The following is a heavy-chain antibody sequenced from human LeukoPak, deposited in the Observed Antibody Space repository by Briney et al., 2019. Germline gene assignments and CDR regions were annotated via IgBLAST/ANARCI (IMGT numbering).Heavy chain of an antibody. D-gene: IGHD6-13*01. V-gene: IGHV3-30*02. Sequence: GGSLRLSCAASGFTFSSHGMHWVRQAPGKGLEWVAFIRYDGSNKYYADSVKGRFIISRDNSKNTLNLQMNSLRTEDTAVYYCAKDSAVISAAGSFFDYWGQGTLVTVSS. J-gene: IGHJ4*02. CDR1: GFTFSSHG. CDR3: AKDSAVISAAGSFFDY. CDR2: IRYDGSNK.